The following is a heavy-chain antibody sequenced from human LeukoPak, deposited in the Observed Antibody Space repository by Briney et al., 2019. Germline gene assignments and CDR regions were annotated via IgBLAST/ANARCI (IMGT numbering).Heavy chain of an antibody. CDR2: INAGNGNT. CDR3: AREGPLGYYDSSGYPSYYYGMDV. Sequence: GASVKVSCKASGGTFSSYAMHWVRQAPGQRLEWMGWINAGNGNTKYSQKFQGRVTITRDTSASTAYMELSSLRSEDTAVYYCAREGPLGYYDSSGYPSYYYGMDVWGQGTTVTVSS. V-gene: IGHV1-3*01. CDR1: GGTFSSYA. J-gene: IGHJ6*02. D-gene: IGHD3-22*01.